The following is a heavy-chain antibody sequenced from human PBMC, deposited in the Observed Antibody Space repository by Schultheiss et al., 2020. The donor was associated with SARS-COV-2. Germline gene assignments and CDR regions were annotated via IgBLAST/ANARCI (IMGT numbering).Heavy chain of an antibody. CDR1: GYTLTELS. Sequence: ASVKVSCKVSGYTLTELSMHWVRQAPGKGLEWMGGFDPEDGETLYAQKFQGRVTMTEDTSTDTVYMELSSLRSEDTAVYYCASFIWSFGYFDYWGQGTLVTVSS. D-gene: IGHD3-9*01. CDR2: FDPEDGET. J-gene: IGHJ4*02. V-gene: IGHV1-24*01. CDR3: ASFIWSFGYFDY.